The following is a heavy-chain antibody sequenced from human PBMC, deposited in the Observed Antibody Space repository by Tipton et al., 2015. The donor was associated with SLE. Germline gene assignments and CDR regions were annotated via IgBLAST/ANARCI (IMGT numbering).Heavy chain of an antibody. V-gene: IGHV4-59*01. CDR1: GGSISSDF. Sequence: TLSLTCSVSGGSISSDFWSWIRQPPGKGLQLIGYMFNGGSTNFNPSLKSRVTISVDTSKNQFSLRLSSVTAADTAVYYCARGYFYYYYAMDVWGQGP. J-gene: IGHJ6*02. CDR3: ARGYFYYYYAMDV. CDR2: MFNGGST.